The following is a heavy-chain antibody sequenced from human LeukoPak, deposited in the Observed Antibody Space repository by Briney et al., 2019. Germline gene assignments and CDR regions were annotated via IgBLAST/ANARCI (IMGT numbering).Heavy chain of an antibody. CDR1: GGSISNYH. CDR2: IHTSGST. Sequence: PSETLSLTCTVSGGSISNYHWSWIRQPAGKGLEWIGRIHTSGSTNYNPSLESRVTMSVDTSKNQFSLKLNSVTAADTAVYYCARVGDYALKDWGQGTLVTVSS. CDR3: ARVGDYALKD. V-gene: IGHV4-4*07. J-gene: IGHJ4*02. D-gene: IGHD3-16*01.